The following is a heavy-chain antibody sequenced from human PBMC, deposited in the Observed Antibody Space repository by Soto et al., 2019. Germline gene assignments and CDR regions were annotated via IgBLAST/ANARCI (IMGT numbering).Heavy chain of an antibody. CDR2: IYYSGST. CDR1: GGSISSSSYY. J-gene: IGHJ4*02. D-gene: IGHD6-13*01. CDR3: ARLLNSSPDY. Sequence: QLLESGPGLVKPSETLSLTCTVSGGSISSSSYYWGWIRQPPGKGLEWIGSIYYSGSTYYNPSLKSRVTISVDTSKNQFSLKLSSVTAADTAVYYCARLLNSSPDYWGQGTLVTVSS. V-gene: IGHV4-39*01.